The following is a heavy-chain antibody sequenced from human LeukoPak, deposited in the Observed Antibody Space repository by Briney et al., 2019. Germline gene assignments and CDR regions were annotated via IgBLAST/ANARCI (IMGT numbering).Heavy chain of an antibody. V-gene: IGHV4-34*01. D-gene: IGHD6-13*01. CDR2: INHSGST. CDR3: ARVYIGSSSWYADY. J-gene: IGHJ4*02. CDR1: GGSFSGYY. Sequence: SDTLSLTCAVYGGSFSGYYWRWIRQPPGKGLEWIGEINHSGSTNYNPSLKSRVTISVDTSKNQFSLKLSSVTAADTAVYYCARVYIGSSSWYADYWGQGTLVTVSS.